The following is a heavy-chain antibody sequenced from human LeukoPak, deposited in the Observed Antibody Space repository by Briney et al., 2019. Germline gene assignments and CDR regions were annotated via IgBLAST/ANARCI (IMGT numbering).Heavy chain of an antibody. D-gene: IGHD3-10*01. CDR3: ARHSGLGTGYGC. CDR1: GGSISSTSYY. J-gene: IGHJ4*02. V-gene: IGHV4-39*01. Sequence: PSETLSLTCTVSGGSISSTSYYWGWIRQPPGKGLEWIGSIYYSGSTYYNPSLKSRVTISVDTAKNQFSLKLSSVTAADTAVYYCARHSGLGTGYGCWGQGTLVTVSS. CDR2: IYYSGST.